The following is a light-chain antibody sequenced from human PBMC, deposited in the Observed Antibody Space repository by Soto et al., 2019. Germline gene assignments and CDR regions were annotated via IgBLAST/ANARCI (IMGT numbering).Light chain of an antibody. CDR1: NSDVGDYDF. V-gene: IGLV2-14*03. CDR2: DDS. J-gene: IGLJ2*01. Sequence: QSALTQPASVSGSPGQSITISCTGTNSDVGDYDFVSWYQQHPGKAPKLMIFDDSNRPSGVSNRFSGSKSGNTASLTISGLQAEDEADYYCSSYASSSTVLFGGGTKLTVL. CDR3: SSYASSSTVL.